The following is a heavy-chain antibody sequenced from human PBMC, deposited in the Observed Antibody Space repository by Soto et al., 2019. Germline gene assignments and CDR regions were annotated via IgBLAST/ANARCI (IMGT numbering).Heavy chain of an antibody. CDR1: GFDFRNTW. V-gene: IGHV3-74*01. CDR3: AKDWYHTIDS. Sequence: PGETLMFSYAASGFDFRNTWIHWVRQVPGQGLVWVSRINSDGSSIIYADSVKGRFTLSRDNAKNTVHLQMSSLRVEDTAVYYCAKDWYHTIDSWGQGIPVTVSS. CDR2: INSDGSSI. D-gene: IGHD1-20*01. J-gene: IGHJ4*02.